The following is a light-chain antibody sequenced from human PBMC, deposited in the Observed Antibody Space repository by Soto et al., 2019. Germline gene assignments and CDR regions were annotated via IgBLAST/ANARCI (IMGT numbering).Light chain of an antibody. Sequence: QSVLTQPPSVSGAPGQRITISCTGSSSNIGAGYDVHWYQQLPGTAPKLLIFGNTNRPSGVPDRFSGSKSGTSASLAITGLQAEDEADYYCTSYTPTGALVFGSGTKLTVL. CDR2: GNT. J-gene: IGLJ3*02. CDR3: TSYTPTGALV. CDR1: SSNIGAGYD. V-gene: IGLV1-40*01.